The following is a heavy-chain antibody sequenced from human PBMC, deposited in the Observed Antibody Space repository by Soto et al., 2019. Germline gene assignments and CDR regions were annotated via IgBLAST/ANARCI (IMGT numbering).Heavy chain of an antibody. CDR2: LDYEEGER. Sequence: ASVKVSCKVSGTSLSGLPMHWVRQAPGKGLEWMGSLDYEEGERSFAHRFQGRLTVTEDTSTDTAYMEMSSLMSEDTAVYYCAAGVTTFDYWGQGTLVTVSS. J-gene: IGHJ4*02. CDR1: GTSLSGLP. CDR3: AAGVTTFDY. V-gene: IGHV1-24*01. D-gene: IGHD4-17*01.